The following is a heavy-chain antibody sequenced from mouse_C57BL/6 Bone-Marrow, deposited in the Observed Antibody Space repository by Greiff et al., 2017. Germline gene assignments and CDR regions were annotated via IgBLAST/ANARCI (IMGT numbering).Heavy chain of an antibody. CDR1: GYTFTSYW. D-gene: IGHD3-2*02. CDR2: INPSNGGN. V-gene: IGHV1-53*01. J-gene: IGHJ3*01. CDR3: AIWDSSGPFAY. Sequence: QVQLQQPGPELVKPWHSVKLSCTASGYTFTSYWMHWVKQRPGQGLEWIGNINPSNGGNNYNETFKSTATLTVNKSSSTADMQLSSLTSEDSVVYYWAIWDSSGPFAYWGQGTLVTVSA.